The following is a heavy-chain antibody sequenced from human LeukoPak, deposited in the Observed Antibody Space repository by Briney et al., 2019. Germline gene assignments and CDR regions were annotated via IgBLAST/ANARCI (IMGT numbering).Heavy chain of an antibody. D-gene: IGHD1/OR15-1a*01. V-gene: IGHV3-23*01. CDR1: AFTFSSYA. CDR3: AKGRNNSLKASYYFDF. CDR2: ISASGGGT. J-gene: IGHJ4*02. Sequence: PGGSLRLSCEASAFTFSSYAMTWVRQAPGKGLEWVSVISASGGGTSYADSVKGRFTISRDNSKNTLFLQLKSLRVEDTAVYYCAKGRNNSLKASYYFDFWGQGTLVTVSS.